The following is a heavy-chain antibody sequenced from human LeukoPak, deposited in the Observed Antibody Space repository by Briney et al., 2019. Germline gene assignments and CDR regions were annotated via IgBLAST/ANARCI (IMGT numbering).Heavy chain of an antibody. CDR2: IYYSGST. D-gene: IGHD4-17*01. V-gene: IGHV4-59*12. CDR1: GGSISSYY. CDR3: ARSPQGTATTANWLDP. J-gene: IGHJ5*02. Sequence: SETLSLTCTVSGGSISSYYWSWIRQPPGKGLEWIGYIYYSGSTSYNPSLKTRVTVSLDTSKNQFSLNLISVTAADTAVYYCARSPQGTATTANWLDPWGQGTLVTVSS.